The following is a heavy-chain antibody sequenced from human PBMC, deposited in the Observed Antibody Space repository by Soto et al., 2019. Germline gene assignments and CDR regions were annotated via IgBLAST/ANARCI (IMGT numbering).Heavy chain of an antibody. V-gene: IGHV4-30-4*08. J-gene: IGHJ6*02. CDR2: IHYSGST. D-gene: IGHD6-13*01. CDR3: GRAHRDLQQLVHYYYSMNV. CDR1: GASITSGGYY. Sequence: SETLSLTCTVSGASITSGGYYWSWIRQHPGKGLEWIGYIHYSGSTYHNPSLKSRVTISVDTSKNQFSLKLTSVTAADTAVYYCGRAHRDLQQLVHYYYSMNVWGQGTTVTVSS.